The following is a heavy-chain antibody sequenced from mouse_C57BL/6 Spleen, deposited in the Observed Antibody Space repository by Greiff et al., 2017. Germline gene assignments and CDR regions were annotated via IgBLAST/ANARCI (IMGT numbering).Heavy chain of an antibody. CDR3: ASGSSYGYFDV. CDR1: GYTFTSYW. CDR2: IDPSDSYT. Sequence: QVQLQQPGAELVMPGASVKLSCKASGYTFTSYWMHWVKQRPGQGLEWIGEIDPSDSYTNYNQKFKGKSTLTGDKSSSTAYMQLSSLTSEDSAVYYCASGSSYGYFDVWGTGTTVTVSS. D-gene: IGHD1-1*01. J-gene: IGHJ1*03. V-gene: IGHV1-69*01.